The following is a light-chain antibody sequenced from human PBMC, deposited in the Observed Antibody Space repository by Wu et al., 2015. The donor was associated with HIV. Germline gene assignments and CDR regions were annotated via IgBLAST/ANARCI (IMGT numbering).Light chain of an antibody. V-gene: IGKV1-5*03. Sequence: DIQMTQSPSSLSASVGDRVSITCRASQSFSSWLAWYQQKPGKAPKLLIYKASSLESGVPSRFSGSGSGIEFTLTISSLQPDDFATYYCQQYNSYPWTFGQGTKVEIK. CDR1: QSFSSW. CDR2: KAS. CDR3: QQYNSYPWT. J-gene: IGKJ1*01.